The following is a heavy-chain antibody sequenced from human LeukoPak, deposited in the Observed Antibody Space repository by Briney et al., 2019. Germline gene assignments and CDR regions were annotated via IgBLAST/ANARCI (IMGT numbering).Heavy chain of an antibody. J-gene: IGHJ6*03. CDR3: ARAPGYSYGWEDYYYYYMDV. D-gene: IGHD5-18*01. CDR2: IYYSGST. V-gene: IGHV4-59*01. CDR1: GGSISSYY. Sequence: PSETLSLTCTVSGGSISSYYWSWIRQPPGKGLEWIGYIYYSGSTNYNPSLKSRVTISVDTSKNQFSLKLSSVTAADTAVYYCARAPGYSYGWEDYYYYYMDVGGKGTTVTVSS.